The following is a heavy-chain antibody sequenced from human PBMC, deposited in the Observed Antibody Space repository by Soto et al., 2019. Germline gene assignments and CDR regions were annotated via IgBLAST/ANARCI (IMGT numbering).Heavy chain of an antibody. CDR2: ISYDGSNK. CDR1: GFTFSSYA. CDR3: ARDGDSSSSVYYYYGMDV. D-gene: IGHD6-6*01. V-gene: IGHV3-30-3*01. J-gene: IGHJ6*02. Sequence: QVQLVESGGGVVQPGRSLRLSCAASGFTFSSYAMHWVRQAPGKGLEWVAVISYDGSNKYYADSVKGRFTISRDNSKNTLYLQMNSLRAEDTAVYYCARDGDSSSSVYYYYGMDVWGQGTTVTVSS.